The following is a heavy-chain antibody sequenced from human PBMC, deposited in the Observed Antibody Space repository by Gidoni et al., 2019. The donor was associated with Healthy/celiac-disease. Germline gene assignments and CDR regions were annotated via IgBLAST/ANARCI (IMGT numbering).Heavy chain of an antibody. V-gene: IGHV3-64D*06. J-gene: IGHJ6*02. CDR1: GCTFSSYA. CDR2: ISSNGGST. D-gene: IGHD5-18*01. CDR3: VKWEGQLSGMDV. Sequence: EVQLVESGGGLVQPGWYLRLSCSASGCTFSSYAMHWVRQAQGKGLEYVSAISSNGGSTYYADSVKCRFTISRDNSKNTLYLQMSSLRAEDTAVYYCVKWEGQLSGMDVWGQGTTVTVSS.